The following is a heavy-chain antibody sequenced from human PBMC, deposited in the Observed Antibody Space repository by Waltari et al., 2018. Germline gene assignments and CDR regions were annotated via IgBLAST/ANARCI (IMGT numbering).Heavy chain of an antibody. CDR2: INDGNGNT. J-gene: IGHJ4*02. CDR3: AGEEYDILSY. CDR1: GYTFTSYA. Sequence: QVQLVQSGAEVKKPGASVKVSCKASGYTFTSYAMHWVRQAPGQRLEWMGWINDGNGNTKYSQKFQGRVTITRDTSASTAYMELSSLRSEDTAVYYCAGEEYDILSYWGQGTLVTVSS. D-gene: IGHD3-9*01. V-gene: IGHV1-3*01.